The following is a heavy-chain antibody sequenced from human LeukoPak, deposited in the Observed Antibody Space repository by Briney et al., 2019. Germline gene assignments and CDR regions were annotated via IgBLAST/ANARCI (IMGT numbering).Heavy chain of an antibody. CDR2: VSGYTGNT. CDR1: GYTFTTYG. V-gene: IGHV1-18*01. J-gene: IGHJ4*01. D-gene: IGHD2-2*01. Sequence: ASVKDSFKTSGYTFTTYGVSWVRQAPGQGLEWMGWVSGYTGNTNYAERFQGRVTMPTDTSTITVYMELTSLRSDDTAVYYCARGEVSASHYYFDFWGHVTLVTVS. CDR3: ARGEVSASHYYFDF.